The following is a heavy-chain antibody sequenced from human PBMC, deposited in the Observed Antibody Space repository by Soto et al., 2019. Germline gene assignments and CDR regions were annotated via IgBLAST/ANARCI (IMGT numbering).Heavy chain of an antibody. CDR1: GGTFGSYA. CDR3: ARPIQYYCDTSAQSAWFDP. D-gene: IGHD3-22*01. J-gene: IGHJ5*02. CDR2: SIPIFSTP. Sequence: QVQLVQSGAEVKKPGSSVKVSCKTSGGTFGSYAISWVRQAPGQGLEWMGGSIPIFSTPNYAQKFQGRVTITADESTSTAYMELSSLRSEDTAVYYCARPIQYYCDTSAQSAWFDPWGQGTLVTVSS. V-gene: IGHV1-69*12.